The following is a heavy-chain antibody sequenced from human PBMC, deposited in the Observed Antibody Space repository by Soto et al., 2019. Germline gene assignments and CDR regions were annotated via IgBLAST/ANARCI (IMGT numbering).Heavy chain of an antibody. V-gene: IGHV4-38-2*01. CDR1: GYSIISGYY. J-gene: IGHJ6*02. D-gene: IGHD3-10*01. CDR3: ARVGGYGMDV. CDR2: IYHSGST. Sequence: PSETLSLTCAFSGYSIISGYYWGWIRQPPGKGLEWIGSIYHSGSTYNNPSLKSRVTISVDTSKNQFSLKLSSVTAADTAVYYCARVGGYGMDVWGHGTTVTVSS.